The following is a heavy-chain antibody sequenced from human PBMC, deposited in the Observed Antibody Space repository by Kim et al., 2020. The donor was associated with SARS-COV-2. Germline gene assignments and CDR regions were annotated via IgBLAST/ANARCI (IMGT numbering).Heavy chain of an antibody. J-gene: IGHJ4*02. D-gene: IGHD6-19*01. V-gene: IGHV3-13*01. CDR3: ARRYSSGWYGYFDY. Sequence: PGSVKGRFTISRENAKNSLYLQMNSLRAGDTAVYYCARRYSSGWYGYFDYWGQGTLVTVSS.